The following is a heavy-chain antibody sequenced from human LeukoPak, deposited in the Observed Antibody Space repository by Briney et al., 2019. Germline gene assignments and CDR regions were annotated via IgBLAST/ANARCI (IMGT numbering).Heavy chain of an antibody. Sequence: SETLSLTCTVSGGSISSYYWSWIRQPPGKGLEWIGYIYYSGSTNYNPSLKGRVTISVDTSKNQFSLKLSSVTAADTAVYYCARLIAAAGSYYFDYWGQGTLVTVSS. J-gene: IGHJ4*02. CDR1: GGSISSYY. CDR2: IYYSGST. V-gene: IGHV4-59*01. CDR3: ARLIAAAGSYYFDY. D-gene: IGHD6-13*01.